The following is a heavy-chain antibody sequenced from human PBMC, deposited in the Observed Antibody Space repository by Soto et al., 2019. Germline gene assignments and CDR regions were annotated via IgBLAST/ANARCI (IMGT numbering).Heavy chain of an antibody. Sequence: PGGSLRLSCAASGFTFSSYGMHWVRQAPGKGLEWVAVISYDGSNKYYADSVKGRFTISRDNSKNTLYLQMNSLRAEDTAVYYCAKDWNSSGWYEYFDLWGRGTLVTVSS. J-gene: IGHJ2*01. CDR1: GFTFSSYG. V-gene: IGHV3-30*18. CDR2: ISYDGSNK. CDR3: AKDWNSSGWYEYFDL. D-gene: IGHD6-19*01.